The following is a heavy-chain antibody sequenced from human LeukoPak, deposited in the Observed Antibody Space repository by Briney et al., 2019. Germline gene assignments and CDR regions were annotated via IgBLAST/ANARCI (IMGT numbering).Heavy chain of an antibody. J-gene: IGHJ4*02. Sequence: GGSLRLSCAASGFTLSSYAMSWVRQAPGKGLEWVSAISGSGGSTYYADSAKGRFTISRDNSKNALYLQMNSLRAEDTAVYYCAKQDSSGYYYALFDYWGQGTLVTVSS. V-gene: IGHV3-23*01. CDR2: ISGSGGST. CDR3: AKQDSSGYYYALFDY. D-gene: IGHD3-22*01. CDR1: GFTLSSYA.